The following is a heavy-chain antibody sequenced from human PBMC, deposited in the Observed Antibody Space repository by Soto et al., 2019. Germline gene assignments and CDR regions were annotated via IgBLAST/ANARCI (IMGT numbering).Heavy chain of an antibody. J-gene: IGHJ6*02. CDR2: IDPSDSYT. D-gene: IGHD6-13*01. Sequence: PGESLKISCKGSGYSFTSYWISWVRQMPGKGLEWMGRIDPSDSYTNYSPSFQGHVTISADKSISTAYLQWSSLKASDTAMYYCARDVAAARTYYYYYGMDVWGQCTTVTVPS. CDR1: GYSFTSYW. V-gene: IGHV5-10-1*01. CDR3: ARDVAAARTYYYYYGMDV.